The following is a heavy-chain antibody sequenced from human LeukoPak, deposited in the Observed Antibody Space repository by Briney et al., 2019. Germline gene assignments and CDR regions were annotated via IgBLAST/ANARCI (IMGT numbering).Heavy chain of an antibody. Sequence: SETLSLTCTVSGGSISSSSYYWGWIRQPPGKGLEWIGSIYYSGSTYYNPSLKSRVTISVDTSKNQFSLKLSSVTAADTAVYYCARGNDSEKNAFDIWGQGTMVTVSS. J-gene: IGHJ3*02. CDR2: IYYSGST. CDR3: ARGNDSEKNAFDI. CDR1: GGSISSSSYY. V-gene: IGHV4-39*07. D-gene: IGHD3-22*01.